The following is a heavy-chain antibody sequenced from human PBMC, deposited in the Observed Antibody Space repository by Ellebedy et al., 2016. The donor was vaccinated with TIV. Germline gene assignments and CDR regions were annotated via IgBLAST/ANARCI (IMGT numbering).Heavy chain of an antibody. Sequence: MPSETLSLTCTVSGGSISSSSCYWCVSRQPPWKGLEWIGRFSYSGSTYYNPSLKIRVTISVDTSKNQFSLKLSSATAADTAVYYCARQGIPVGANDYWGQGTRVTVSS. CDR1: GGSISSSSCY. CDR2: FSYSGST. J-gene: IGHJ4*02. D-gene: IGHD1-26*01. V-gene: IGHV4-39*01. CDR3: ARQGIPVGANDY.